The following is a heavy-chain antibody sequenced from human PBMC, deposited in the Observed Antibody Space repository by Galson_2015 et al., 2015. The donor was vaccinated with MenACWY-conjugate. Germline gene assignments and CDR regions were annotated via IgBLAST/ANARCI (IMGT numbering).Heavy chain of an antibody. CDR1: GFTFSSPW. CDR2: INSDGTIT. V-gene: IGHV3-74*01. CDR3: ARDDYGDFAIFDD. J-gene: IGHJ4*02. D-gene: IGHD4-17*01. Sequence: SLRLSCAASGFTFSSPWMHWVRQPPGKGLLWVSRINSDGTITNYADSARGLFTISRDNAKKTLYLQMNRLRADDTALYYCARDDYGDFAIFDDWGQGSLGTVSS.